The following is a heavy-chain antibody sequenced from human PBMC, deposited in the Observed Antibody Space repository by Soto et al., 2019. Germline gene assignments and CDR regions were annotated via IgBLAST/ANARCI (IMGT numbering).Heavy chain of an antibody. J-gene: IGHJ3*02. CDR2: IIPILGIA. V-gene: IGHV1-69*02. Sequence: ASVKVSCKASGGTFSSYTISWVRQAPGQGLEWMGRIIPILGIANYAQKFQGRVTITADKSTSTAYMELSSLRSEDTAVYYCASGGYCSGGSCYFSKNDAFDIWGQGTMVTVSS. D-gene: IGHD2-15*01. CDR1: GGTFSSYT. CDR3: ASGGYCSGGSCYFSKNDAFDI.